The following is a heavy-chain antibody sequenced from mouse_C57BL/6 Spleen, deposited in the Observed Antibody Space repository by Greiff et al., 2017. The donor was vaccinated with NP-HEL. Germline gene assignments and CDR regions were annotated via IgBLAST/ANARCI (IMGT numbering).Heavy chain of an antibody. Sequence: VQLQQPGAELVRPGSSVKLSCKASGYTFTSYWMDWVKQRPGPGLEWIGNIYPSDSETHYNQKFKDKATLTVDKSSSTAYMQLSSLTSEDSAVYYCATISGGYYFDDWGQGTTLTVSS. D-gene: IGHD1-1*02. CDR2: IYPSDSET. J-gene: IGHJ2*01. CDR3: ATISGGYYFDD. CDR1: GYTFTSYW. V-gene: IGHV1-61*01.